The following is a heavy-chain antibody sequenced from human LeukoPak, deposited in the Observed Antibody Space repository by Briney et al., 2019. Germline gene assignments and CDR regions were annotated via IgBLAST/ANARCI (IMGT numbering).Heavy chain of an antibody. CDR1: GGSISSSSYY. CDR2: IYYSGST. Sequence: SETLSLTCTVSGGSISSSSYYWGWIRQPPGTGLEWIGSIYYSGSTYYNPSLKSRVTISVDTSKNQFSLKLSSVTATDTAVYYCARTDSKSYSSGWYNYWGQGTLVTVSS. D-gene: IGHD6-19*01. CDR3: ARTDSKSYSSGWYNY. V-gene: IGHV4-39*01. J-gene: IGHJ4*02.